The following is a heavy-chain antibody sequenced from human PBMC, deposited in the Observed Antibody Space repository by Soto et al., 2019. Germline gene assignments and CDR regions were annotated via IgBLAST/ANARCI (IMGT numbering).Heavy chain of an antibody. CDR1: GYTFTSYD. D-gene: IGHD3-3*01. CDR2: MNPNSGNT. J-gene: IGHJ4*02. V-gene: IGHV1-8*01. CDR3: ARPITIFGVVNMYFDY. Sequence: ASVKVSCKASGYTFTSYDINWVRQATGQGLEWMGWMNPNSGNTGYAQKFQGRVTMTRNTSISTAYMELSGLRSEDTAVYYCARPITIFGVVNMYFDYWGQGIEVTVSS.